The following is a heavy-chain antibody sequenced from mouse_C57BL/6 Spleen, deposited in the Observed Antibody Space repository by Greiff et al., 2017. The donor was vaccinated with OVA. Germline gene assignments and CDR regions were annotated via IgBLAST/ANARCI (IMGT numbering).Heavy chain of an antibody. CDR2: ISSGSSTI. Sequence: EVQGVESGGGLVKPGGSLKLSCAASGFTFSDYGMHWVRQAPEKGLEWVAYISSGSSTIYYADTVKGRFTISRDNAKNTLFLQMTSLRSEDTAMYYCARDYSNYYWFAYWGQGTLVTVSA. J-gene: IGHJ3*01. CDR1: GFTFSDYG. V-gene: IGHV5-17*01. CDR3: ARDYSNYYWFAY. D-gene: IGHD2-5*01.